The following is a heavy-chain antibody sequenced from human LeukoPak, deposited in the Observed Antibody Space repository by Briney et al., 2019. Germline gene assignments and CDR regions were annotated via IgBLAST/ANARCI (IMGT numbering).Heavy chain of an antibody. CDR3: AGRSGSYTDY. D-gene: IGHD1-26*01. CDR2: IVVGSGDT. Sequence: SVKVSCKASGFTFTSSAMQWVRQARGQRLEWIGWIVVGSGDTNYAQKFQERVTITRDMSTSTAYMELRSLRSEETAVYYCAGRSGSYTDYWGQGTLVTVSS. V-gene: IGHV1-58*02. CDR1: GFTFTSSA. J-gene: IGHJ4*02.